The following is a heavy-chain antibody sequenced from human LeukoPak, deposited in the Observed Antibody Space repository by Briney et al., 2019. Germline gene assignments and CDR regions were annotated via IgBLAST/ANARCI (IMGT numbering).Heavy chain of an antibody. V-gene: IGHV3-23*01. J-gene: IGHJ4*02. CDR3: ARALDRYYFGSGSYPVDY. Sequence: PGGSLRLCCAASGFTLRSYAMRWVRQAPGKGLEWVSAISGSGDNTYYADSVKGRFTISRDNSKNTLFLQMNSLRAEDTAVFYCARALDRYYFGSGSYPVDYWGQGTLVTVSS. CDR2: ISGSGDNT. CDR1: GFTLRSYA. D-gene: IGHD3-10*01.